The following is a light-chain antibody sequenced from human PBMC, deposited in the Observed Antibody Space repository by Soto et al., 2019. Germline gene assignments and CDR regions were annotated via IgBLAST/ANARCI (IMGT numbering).Light chain of an antibody. J-gene: IGKJ1*01. Sequence: DIQMTQSPSSLSASVGDRVTITCRASQSISSWLAWYQQKPGKAPKLLIYAASTLQSGVPSRFSGSGSGTDFTLTISSLQPEDVATYYCQKYNSAPRGTFGQGTKVDIK. V-gene: IGKV1-27*01. CDR2: AAS. CDR1: QSISSW. CDR3: QKYNSAPRGT.